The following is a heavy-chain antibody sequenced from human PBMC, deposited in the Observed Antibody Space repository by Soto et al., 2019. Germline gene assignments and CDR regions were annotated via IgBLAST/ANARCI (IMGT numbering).Heavy chain of an antibody. V-gene: IGHV3-74*01. CDR3: ARSGPYYYDFWSGYLNYYYYGIDV. Sequence: GGSLRLSCAASGFTFSSYWMHWVRQAPGKGLVWVSRINSDGSSTSYADSVKGRFAIPRDNAKNTLYLQMNSLRAEDTAVYYCARSGPYYYDFWSGYLNYYYYGIDVWGQGTTVTVS. D-gene: IGHD3-3*01. CDR1: GFTFSSYW. J-gene: IGHJ6*02. CDR2: INSDGSST.